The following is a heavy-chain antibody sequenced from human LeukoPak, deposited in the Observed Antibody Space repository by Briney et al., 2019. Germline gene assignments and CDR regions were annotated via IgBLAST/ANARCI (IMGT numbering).Heavy chain of an antibody. Sequence: GGSLRLSCAASGFTFSSYSMNWVRQAPGKGLEGVSSISSSSSYIYYADSVKGRFTISRDNAKNSLYLQMNSLRAEDTAVYYCARDREVAARPGENWFDPWGQGTLVTVSS. V-gene: IGHV3-21*01. J-gene: IGHJ5*02. D-gene: IGHD6-6*01. CDR2: ISSSSSYI. CDR1: GFTFSSYS. CDR3: ARDREVAARPGENWFDP.